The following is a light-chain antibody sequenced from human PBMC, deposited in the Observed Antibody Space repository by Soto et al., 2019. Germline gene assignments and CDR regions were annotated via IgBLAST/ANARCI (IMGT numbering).Light chain of an antibody. J-gene: IGLJ1*01. V-gene: IGLV2-14*01. Sequence: QSALTQPASVSGSPGQSITISCSGTSSDIGSYDHVAWYQQFPGKSPKLIIYEVSNRPSGVSNRFSGSKSGNTASLTISGLQAEDEADYYCSSYTSSSTYVFGTGTKVTVL. CDR1: SSDIGSYDH. CDR3: SSYTSSSTYV. CDR2: EVS.